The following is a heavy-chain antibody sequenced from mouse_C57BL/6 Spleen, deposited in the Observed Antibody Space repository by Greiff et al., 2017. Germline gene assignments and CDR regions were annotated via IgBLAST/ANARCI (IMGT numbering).Heavy chain of an antibody. D-gene: IGHD1-1*01. V-gene: IGHV1-72*01. CDR3: ASPHYYGSSYVFDY. Sequence: QVQLKQPGAELVKPGASVKLSCKASGYTFTSYWMHWVKQRPGRGLEWIGRIDPNSGGTKYNEKFKSKATLTVDKPSSTAYMQLSSLTSEDSAVYYCASPHYYGSSYVFDYWGQGTTLTVSS. CDR1: GYTFTSYW. J-gene: IGHJ2*01. CDR2: IDPNSGGT.